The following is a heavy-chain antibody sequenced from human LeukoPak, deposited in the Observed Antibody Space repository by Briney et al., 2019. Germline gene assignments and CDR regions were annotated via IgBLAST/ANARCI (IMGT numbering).Heavy chain of an antibody. CDR1: GVTFRIYA. J-gene: IGHJ4*02. D-gene: IGHD2-21*02. CDR2: ISGSGGGT. Sequence: GGSLRLSCAASGVTFRIYAMSRVRQAPGKGLEWVSTISGSGGGTYYADSVKGRFTISRDNSKNTLYLKMNSPRAEDTAVYYCAKPAYCGGDCSTFYFDYWGQGALVTVSS. V-gene: IGHV3-23*01. CDR3: AKPAYCGGDCSTFYFDY.